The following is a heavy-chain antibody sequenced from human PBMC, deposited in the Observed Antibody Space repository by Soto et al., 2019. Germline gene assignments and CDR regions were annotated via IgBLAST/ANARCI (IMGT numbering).Heavy chain of an antibody. CDR3: AVAVAGPTAIGY. D-gene: IGHD6-19*01. CDR1: GSTFSSYW. V-gene: IGHV3-74*01. CDR2: ITSVGSSP. J-gene: IGHJ4*02. Sequence: EVQLVESGGGLVQPGGPLRLSLAPSGSTFSSYWLTWVGKAPGRGLGWVSGITSVGSSPSYADSVKGRFTFSRDNPKNTLYLQMNSLRAEDTAVYYCAVAVAGPTAIGYWGQGTLVTVSS.